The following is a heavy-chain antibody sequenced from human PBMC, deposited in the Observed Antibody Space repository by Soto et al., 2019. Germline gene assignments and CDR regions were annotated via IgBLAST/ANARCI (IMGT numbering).Heavy chain of an antibody. J-gene: IGHJ4*02. D-gene: IGHD4-17*01. CDR2: IYYSGST. Sequence: QVQLQESGPGLVKPSQTLSLTCTVSGGSISSGGYYWSWIRQHPGKGLEWIGYIYYSGSTDYNPSLKSRVTISVDTSKNQFSLKLSSVTAADTAVYYCARGLDYGGTVGVDYWGQGTLVTVSS. V-gene: IGHV4-31*03. CDR3: ARGLDYGGTVGVDY. CDR1: GGSISSGGYY.